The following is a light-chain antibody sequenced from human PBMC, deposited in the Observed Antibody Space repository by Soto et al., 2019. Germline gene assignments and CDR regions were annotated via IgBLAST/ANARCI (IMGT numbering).Light chain of an antibody. CDR1: QSVSSN. J-gene: IGKJ1*01. Sequence: EVVMTQSPGTLSVSPGERDTLSCRASQSVSSNLAWFEQKPGQPPRLLIIGASTWATGTPARFSGRGSETEFTLIISSLPSEDVSVYCSQEYNTLPRTFGQGTKVEIK. CDR2: GAS. CDR3: QEYNTLPRT. V-gene: IGKV3-15*01.